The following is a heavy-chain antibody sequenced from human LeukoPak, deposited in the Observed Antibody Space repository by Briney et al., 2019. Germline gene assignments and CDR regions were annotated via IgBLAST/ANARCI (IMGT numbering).Heavy chain of an antibody. V-gene: IGHV3-30-3*01. CDR1: GFTFSSYA. Sequence: PGRSLRLSCAASGFTFSSYAMHWVRQAPGKGLEWVAVISYDGSNKYYADSVKGRFTISRDNSENTLYLQMNSLRAEDTAVYYCARDFDTGLVRYYFDYWGQGTLVTVSS. CDR3: ARDFDTGLVRYYFDY. J-gene: IGHJ4*02. CDR2: ISYDGSNK. D-gene: IGHD6-19*01.